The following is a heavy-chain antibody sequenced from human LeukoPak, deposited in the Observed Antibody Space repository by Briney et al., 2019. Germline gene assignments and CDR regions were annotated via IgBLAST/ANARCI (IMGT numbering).Heavy chain of an antibody. CDR2: TYYRSKWYY. Sequence: SQTLSLTCVISGDSVSSNSAAWNWIRQSPSRGLEWLGRTYYRSKWYYDYSVAVKSRVTINPDTSKNQFSLQLSSVTPEDTAVYYCVRDPVGGSTIFDCWGQRTLVTVSS. V-gene: IGHV6-1*01. J-gene: IGHJ4*02. D-gene: IGHD1-26*01. CDR3: VRDPVGGSTIFDC. CDR1: GDSVSSNSAA.